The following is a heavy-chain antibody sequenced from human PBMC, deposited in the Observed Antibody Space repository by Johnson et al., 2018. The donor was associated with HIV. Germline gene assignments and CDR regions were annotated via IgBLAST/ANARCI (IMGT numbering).Heavy chain of an antibody. J-gene: IGHJ3*02. CDR1: GFTFSSYW. D-gene: IGHD2-8*01. V-gene: IGHV3-7*01. CDR2: IKHDGSEK. CDR3: ARVMQAGAFDI. Sequence: EMQLVESGGGLVQPGGSLRLSCAASGFTFSSYWMSWVRQAPGKGLAWVANIKHDGSEKYYVDSVKGRFTISRDNAKNSLYLQMNSLRAEDTAVYYCARVMQAGAFDIWGQGTMVTVSS.